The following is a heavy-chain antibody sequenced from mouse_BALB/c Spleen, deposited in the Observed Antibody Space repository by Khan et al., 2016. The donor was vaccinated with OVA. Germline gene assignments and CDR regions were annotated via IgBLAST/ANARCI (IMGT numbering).Heavy chain of an antibody. D-gene: IGHD1-1*01. CDR1: GFHIKDTY. CDR2: IDPSNGNT. V-gene: IGHV14-3*02. CDR3: ATYYYGSNRYFDY. Sequence: LPLQQPGAELVKPGASVTLSCTLTGFHIKDTYMHWVKQRPAQGLEWIGRIDPSNGNTKYDPKFQGKATITADTSSNTTYLQLSSLTSEDTAVYYYATYYYGSNRYFDYWGQGTTLTVSS. J-gene: IGHJ2*01.